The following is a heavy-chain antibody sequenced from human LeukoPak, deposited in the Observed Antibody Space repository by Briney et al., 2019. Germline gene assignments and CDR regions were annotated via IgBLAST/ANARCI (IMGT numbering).Heavy chain of an antibody. CDR2: IYYSGST. D-gene: IGHD6-13*01. CDR1: GGSISSHY. V-gene: IGHV4-59*11. CDR3: ARGVAAAGVDY. Sequence: SETLSLTCTVSGGSISSHYWSWIRQPPGKGLEWIGYIYYSGSTNYNPSLKSQVTISVDTSKNQFSLKLSSVTAADTAVYYCARGVAAAGVDYWGQGTLVTVSS. J-gene: IGHJ4*02.